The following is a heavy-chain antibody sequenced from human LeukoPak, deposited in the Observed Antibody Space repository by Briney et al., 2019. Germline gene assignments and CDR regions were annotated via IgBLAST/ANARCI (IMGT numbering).Heavy chain of an antibody. D-gene: IGHD1-26*01. CDR1: GYTLTELS. Sequence: ASVKVSCKVSGYTLTELSMHWVRQAPGQGLEWMGWINPNSGGTNYAQKFQGRVTMTRDTSISTAYMELSRLRSDDTAVYYCTSNEWELRGGFDYWGQGTLVTVSS. J-gene: IGHJ4*02. CDR2: INPNSGGT. CDR3: TSNEWELRGGFDY. V-gene: IGHV1-2*02.